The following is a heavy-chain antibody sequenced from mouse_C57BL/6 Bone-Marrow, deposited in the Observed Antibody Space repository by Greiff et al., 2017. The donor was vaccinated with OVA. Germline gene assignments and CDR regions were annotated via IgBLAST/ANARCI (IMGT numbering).Heavy chain of an antibody. CDR2: INYDGSST. CDR1: GFTFSDYY. V-gene: IGHV5-16*01. Sequence: EVQLVESEGGLVQPGSSMKLSCTASGFTFSDYYMAWVRQVPEKGLEWVANINYDGSSTYYLDSLKSRFIISRDNAKNILYLQMSSLKSEDTATYYCARGYGYGGDYWGQGTSVTVSS. D-gene: IGHD2-2*01. J-gene: IGHJ4*01. CDR3: ARGYGYGGDY.